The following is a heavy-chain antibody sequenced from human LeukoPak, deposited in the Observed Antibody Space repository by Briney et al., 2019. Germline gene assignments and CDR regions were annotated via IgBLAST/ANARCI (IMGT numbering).Heavy chain of an antibody. V-gene: IGHV4-34*01. CDR1: GGSFSGYY. CDR2: INHSGST. CDR3: ASVTMWDYYFDY. D-gene: IGHD4-17*01. J-gene: IGHJ4*02. Sequence: PSETLSLTCAVYGGSFSGYYWSWIRQPPGKGLEWIGEINHSGSTNYNPSLKSRVTISVDTSKNQFSLKLSSVTAADTAVYYCASVTMWDYYFDYWGQGTLVTVSS.